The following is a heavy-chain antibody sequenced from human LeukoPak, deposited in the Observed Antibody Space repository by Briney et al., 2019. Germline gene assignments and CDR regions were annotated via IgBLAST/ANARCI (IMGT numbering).Heavy chain of an antibody. CDR3: ARDPGYNSGA. V-gene: IGHV3-7*05. Sequence: GGSLRLSCAASGFTFSSHWMIWVRQAPGKGLEWVASIKQDGSEKYYVDSVKGRFTISRDNVKNSLYLQMNSLRAEDTAIYYCARDPGYNSGAWGQEALGTVSS. J-gene: IGHJ5*02. D-gene: IGHD6-19*01. CDR1: GFTFSSHW. CDR2: IKQDGSEK.